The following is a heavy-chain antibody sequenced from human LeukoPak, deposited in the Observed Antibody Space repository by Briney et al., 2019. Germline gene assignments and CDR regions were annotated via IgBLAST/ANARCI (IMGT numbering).Heavy chain of an antibody. CDR3: ARGPYYDFWSGLYNWFDP. CDR2: ISAYNGNT. J-gene: IGHJ5*02. V-gene: IGHV1-18*01. Sequence: SAKVSCKASGYTFTSYGISWVRQAPGQGLEWMGWISAYNGNTNYAQKLQGRVTMTTDTSTSTAYMELRSLRSDDTAVYYCARGPYYDFWSGLYNWFDPWGQGTLVTVSS. D-gene: IGHD3-3*01. CDR1: GYTFTSYG.